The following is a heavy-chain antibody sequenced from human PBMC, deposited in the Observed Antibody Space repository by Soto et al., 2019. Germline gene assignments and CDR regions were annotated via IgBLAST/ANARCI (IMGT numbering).Heavy chain of an antibody. CDR3: ARAPIAAAPHYFDY. V-gene: IGHV3-74*01. D-gene: IGHD6-13*01. J-gene: IGHJ4*02. CDR1: GFTFSSYW. CDR2: INSDGSST. Sequence: GGSLRLSCASSGFTFSSYWMHWVRQAPGKGLVWVSRINSDGSSTSYADSVKGRFTISRDNAKNTLYLQMNSLRAEDTAVYYCARAPIAAAPHYFDYWGQGTLVTVSS.